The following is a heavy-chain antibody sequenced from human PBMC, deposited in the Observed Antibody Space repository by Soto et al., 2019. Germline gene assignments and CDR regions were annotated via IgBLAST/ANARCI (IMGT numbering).Heavy chain of an antibody. CDR1: GFSLTSSGAG. CDR3: AHTQADHRRPDPFYY. V-gene: IGHV2-5*02. D-gene: IGHD2-15*01. Sequence: QITLKESGPTLLKPTQTLTLTCSFSGFSLTSSGAGVGWIRQPPGKALERISVIYWDEDKRYSPSLRIRLTITKETSKNQVVLTMTNLDPEDTATDFCAHTQADHRRPDPFYYWGQGTLVTVSS. J-gene: IGHJ4*02. CDR2: IYWDEDK.